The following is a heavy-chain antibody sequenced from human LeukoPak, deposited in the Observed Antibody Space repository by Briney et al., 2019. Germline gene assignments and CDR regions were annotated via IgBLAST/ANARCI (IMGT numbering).Heavy chain of an antibody. CDR2: ISYDGSNE. V-gene: IGHV3-30-3*02. J-gene: IGHJ4*02. CDR3: VKFSSAWYGAD. D-gene: IGHD6-19*01. Sequence: GGSLRLSCAASGFTFSSYVMHWVRQAPGKGLEWVAIISYDGSNENYADSVKGRFTISRDNSKNTLYLQMNSLRAEDTAVYYCVKFSSAWYGADWGQGTLVTVSS. CDR1: GFTFSSYV.